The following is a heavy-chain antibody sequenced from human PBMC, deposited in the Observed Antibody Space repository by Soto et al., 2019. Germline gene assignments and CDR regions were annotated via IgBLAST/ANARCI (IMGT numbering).Heavy chain of an antibody. CDR1: GYSFTSYW. J-gene: IGHJ6*02. D-gene: IGHD3-3*01. CDR3: ARLETSFGVVTRYGTDG. V-gene: IGHV5-51*01. Sequence: GESLKISCKGSGYSFTSYWIGWVRQMPGKGLEWMGIIYPGDSDTRYSPSFQGQVTISADKSISTAYLQWSSLKASDTAMYYCARLETSFGVVTRYGTDGWGQGTTVTVSS. CDR2: IYPGDSDT.